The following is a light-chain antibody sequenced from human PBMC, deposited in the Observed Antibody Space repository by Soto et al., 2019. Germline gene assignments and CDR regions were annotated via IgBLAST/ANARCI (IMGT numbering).Light chain of an antibody. V-gene: IGKV1D-12*01. CDR1: QGISRY. CDR3: QQASSLPLT. CDR2: SAS. J-gene: IGKJ4*01. Sequence: DIQMTQSPSSVSASVGDSVTITCRASQGISRYLTWYQQKPGKAPTLLIFSASTLQTGVPSRFSGSGSGTDFTLTISSLLPEDLATYYCQQASSLPLTFGGGTKVEIK.